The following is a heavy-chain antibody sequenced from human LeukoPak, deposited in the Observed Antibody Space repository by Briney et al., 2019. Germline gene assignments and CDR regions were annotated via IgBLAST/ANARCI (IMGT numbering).Heavy chain of an antibody. V-gene: IGHV1-2*02. D-gene: IGHD6-19*01. Sequence: GASVKVSCKASGYIFTGYYMHWVRQAPGQGLEWMGWINPNSGGTNYAQKFQGRVTMTRDTSISTAYMELSRLRSDDTAVYYCARRSIAVAVFDYWGQGTLVTVSS. CDR3: ARRSIAVAVFDY. J-gene: IGHJ4*02. CDR1: GYIFTGYY. CDR2: INPNSGGT.